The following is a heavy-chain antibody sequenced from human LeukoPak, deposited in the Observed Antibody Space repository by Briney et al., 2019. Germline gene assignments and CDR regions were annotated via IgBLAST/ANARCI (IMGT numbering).Heavy chain of an antibody. CDR3: AKDRVVSREPAAFDV. V-gene: IGHV3-30*02. CDR1: GFTFSSYG. D-gene: IGHD2-15*01. CDR2: IRYDGANK. Sequence: PGGPLRLSCAASGFTFSSYGMHWVRQVPGKGLEWVAFIRYDGANKYYADSVKGRFTISRDNSKNTLYLQMNSLRGEDTAVYYCAKDRVVSREPAAFDVWGQGTMVTVSS. J-gene: IGHJ3*01.